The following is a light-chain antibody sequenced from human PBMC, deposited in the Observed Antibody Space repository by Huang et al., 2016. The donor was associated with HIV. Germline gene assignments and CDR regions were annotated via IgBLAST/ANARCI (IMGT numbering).Light chain of an antibody. CDR3: MQALQTPYT. CDR2: MAF. V-gene: IGKV2-28*01. J-gene: IGKJ2*01. Sequence: DIVMTQSPLSLPVTPGEPASISCRSSQSLLHDKGNNYLDWYLQKPGNSPQLLIYMAFYRASGVPDRFSGSGSGTDFTLKISRVEAEDVGVYYCMQALQTPYTFGQGTKLGIK. CDR1: QSLLHDKGNNY.